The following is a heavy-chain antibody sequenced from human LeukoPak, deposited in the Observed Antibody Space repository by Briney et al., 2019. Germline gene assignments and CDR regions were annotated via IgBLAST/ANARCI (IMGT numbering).Heavy chain of an antibody. Sequence: SETLSLTCTVSGGSIRSSTYYWGWIRQPPGKGLEWIGSIYYSGSTNYNPSLKSRVTISLDTSKFQFSLKVPSVTAADTAVYYCARAGRAGDYGYYFDYWGRGMLVTVSS. CDR2: IYYSGST. V-gene: IGHV4-39*07. J-gene: IGHJ4*02. CDR1: GGSIRSSTYY. D-gene: IGHD4-17*01. CDR3: ARAGRAGDYGYYFDY.